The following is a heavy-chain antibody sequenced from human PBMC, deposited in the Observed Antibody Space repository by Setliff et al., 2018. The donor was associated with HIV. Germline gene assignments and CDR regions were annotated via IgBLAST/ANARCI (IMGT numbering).Heavy chain of an antibody. D-gene: IGHD6-13*01. V-gene: IGHV1-18*01. Sequence: ASVKVSCKASGYTFTSYGISWVRQAPGQGLEWMGWISGYNGNTEYAQKFQGRVTMTTDTSTTIAYMELRSLRSDDAAVYYCARGHSSSWTGWFDPWGQGTRVTVPQ. CDR3: ARGHSSSWTGWFDP. CDR1: GYTFTSYG. CDR2: ISGYNGNT. J-gene: IGHJ5*02.